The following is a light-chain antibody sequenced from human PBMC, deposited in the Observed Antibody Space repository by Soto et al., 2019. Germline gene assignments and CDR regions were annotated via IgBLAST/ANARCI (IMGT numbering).Light chain of an antibody. CDR2: GAS. CDR3: QQYGSSSWT. J-gene: IGKJ1*01. V-gene: IGKV3-20*01. CDR1: QSISSSY. Sequence: EIVMTQSPVTLSVSPGEGATLFCRASQSISSSYLAWYQQRPGQAPRLLIYGASSRATGIPDRFSGSGSGTEFTLTISRLEPEDFAVYYCQQYGSSSWTFGQGTKVDIK.